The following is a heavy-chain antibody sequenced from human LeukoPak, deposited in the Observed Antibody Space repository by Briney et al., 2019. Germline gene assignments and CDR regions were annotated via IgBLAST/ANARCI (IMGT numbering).Heavy chain of an antibody. CDR3: AGEAAAGISRY. V-gene: IGHV4-4*07. CDR1: GGSISSYY. J-gene: IGHJ4*02. CDR2: IYTSGST. Sequence: SETLSLTCTVSGGSISSYYWSWIRQPAGKGLEWIGRIYTSGSTNYNPSLKSRVTMSVDTSKNQFSLKLSSVTAADTAVSYCAGEAAAGISRYWGQGTLVTVSS. D-gene: IGHD6-13*01.